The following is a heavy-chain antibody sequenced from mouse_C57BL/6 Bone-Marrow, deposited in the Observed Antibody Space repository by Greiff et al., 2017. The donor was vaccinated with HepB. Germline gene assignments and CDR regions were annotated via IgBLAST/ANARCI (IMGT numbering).Heavy chain of an antibody. V-gene: IGHV14-4*01. D-gene: IGHD1-1*01. CDR2: IDPENGDT. CDR1: GFNIKDDY. J-gene: IGHJ2*01. CDR3: TPYYYGSA. Sequence: VHVKQSGAELVRPGASVKLSCTASGFNIKDDYMHWVKQRPEQGLEWIGWIDPENGDTEYASKFQGKATITADTSSNTAYLQLSSLTSEYTAVYYCTPYYYGSAWGQGTTLTVSS.